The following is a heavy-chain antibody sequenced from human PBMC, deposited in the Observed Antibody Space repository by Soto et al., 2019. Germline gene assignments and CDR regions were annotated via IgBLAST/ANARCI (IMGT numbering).Heavy chain of an antibody. CDR1: GFTSSNYW. V-gene: IGHV3-30-3*01. J-gene: IGHJ4*02. D-gene: IGHD3-22*01. CDR2: ITHDGSQK. Sequence: GGSLRLSCAASGFTSSNYWMYWVRQAPGKGLEWVAVITHDGSQKYYADYVKGRFTISRDNSKNTLFLQMNSVREDDTAVYYCARDPFDYDSGIVPPPSRGFDYWGQGILVTVS. CDR3: ARDPFDYDSGIVPPPSRGFDY.